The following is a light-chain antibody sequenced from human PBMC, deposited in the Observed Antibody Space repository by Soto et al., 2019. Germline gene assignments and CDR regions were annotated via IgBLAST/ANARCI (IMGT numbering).Light chain of an antibody. CDR2: DAS. J-gene: IGKJ4*01. CDR3: QQRSNWPQLT. V-gene: IGKV3-11*01. Sequence: EIVLTQSPATLSLSPGERATLSCRASQSVSSFLAWFQQKPGQAPRLLIYDASNRATGIPARFSGSGSGTDFTLTISSLVHEDVAVYYCQQRSNWPQLTFGGGTKVEIE. CDR1: QSVSSF.